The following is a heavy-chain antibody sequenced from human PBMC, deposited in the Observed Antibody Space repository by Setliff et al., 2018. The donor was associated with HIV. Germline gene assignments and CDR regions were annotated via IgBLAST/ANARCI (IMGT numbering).Heavy chain of an antibody. CDR1: GGSISSGSYY. Sequence: LSLTCTVSGGSISSGSYYWSWIRQPAGKGLEWIGRTHISGNTSYNPSLKSRVTISVDTSKNQFSLKLSSVTAADTAIYFCARDNVYSYAYLDYWGQGTLVTVSS. CDR3: ARDNVYSYAYLDY. CDR2: THISGNT. V-gene: IGHV4-61*02. J-gene: IGHJ4*02. D-gene: IGHD3-16*01.